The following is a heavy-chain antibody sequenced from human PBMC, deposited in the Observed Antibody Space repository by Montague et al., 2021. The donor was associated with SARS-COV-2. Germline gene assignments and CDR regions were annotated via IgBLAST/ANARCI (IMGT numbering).Heavy chain of an antibody. J-gene: IGHJ4*02. D-gene: IGHD5-12*01. V-gene: IGHV4-39*07. CDR3: ARDLWVWLSVEGSFDY. CDR1: GRCTSSRSYY. Sequence: SETLSLTCTVSGRCTSSRSYYGGRMRKRLDTRHQRIWCIDYSWSTYYNPSLKSRVTISVDTSKNQFSLKLSSVTAADTAVYYCARDLWVWLSVEGSFDYWSQGTLVTVSS. CDR2: IDYSWST.